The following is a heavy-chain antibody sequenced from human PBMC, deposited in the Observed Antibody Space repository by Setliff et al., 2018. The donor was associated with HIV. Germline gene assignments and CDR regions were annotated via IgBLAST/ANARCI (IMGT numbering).Heavy chain of an antibody. J-gene: IGHJ4*02. V-gene: IGHV1-24*01. Sequence: ASVKVSCKVSGDTLTKLSIYWVRQAPGKGLEWMGGFDHEEGKIIYAQKFQGGVSMTEDTSTDTAYMDLSSLRSDDTAVYYCAAPSSVYIFGVLTPVSFDYWGQGTLVTVSS. CDR2: FDHEEGKI. CDR3: AAPSSVYIFGVLTPVSFDY. D-gene: IGHD3-3*02. CDR1: GDTLTKLS.